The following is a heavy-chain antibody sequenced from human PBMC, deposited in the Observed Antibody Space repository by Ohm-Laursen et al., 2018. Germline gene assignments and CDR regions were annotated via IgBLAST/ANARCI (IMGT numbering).Heavy chain of an antibody. CDR3: ARPNWNDAGTFDS. CDR2: IFYTGTT. CDR1: GDSIDRYY. Sequence: GTLSLTCAVSGDSIDRYYSWIRQTPGKGLEWIGYIFYTGTTNYNPSLKSRVTISVDTSKNQFSLSLTSVTAADTAVYYCARPNWNDAGTFDSWGQGTLVTVSS. D-gene: IGHD1-20*01. J-gene: IGHJ4*02. V-gene: IGHV4-59*01.